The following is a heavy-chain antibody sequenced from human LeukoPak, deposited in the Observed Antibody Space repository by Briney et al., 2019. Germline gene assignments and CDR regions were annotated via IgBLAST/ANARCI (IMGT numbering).Heavy chain of an antibody. V-gene: IGHV3-48*03. CDR1: GFTYSSYE. D-gene: IGHD6-13*01. CDR3: AALPGIAAAVIDY. CDR2: ISSSGSTI. J-gene: IGHJ4*02. Sequence: GGSLRLSCAASGFTYSSYEMNWVRQAPGKGLEWVPYISSSGSTIYYADSVKGRFTISRDNAKNSLYLQMNSLRAEDTAVYYCAALPGIAAAVIDYWGQGTLATVSS.